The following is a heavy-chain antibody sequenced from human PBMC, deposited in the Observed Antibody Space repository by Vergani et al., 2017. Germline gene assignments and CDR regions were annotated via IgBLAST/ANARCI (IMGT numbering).Heavy chain of an antibody. Sequence: QVQLVQSGAEVKKPGASVKVSCKASGYTFTSYDINWVRQATGQGLEWMGWMNPNSGNTGYAQKFQGRVTMTRHTSISTAYMELSSLRSEDTAVYYCARGGYCRGGSCYGLVDYWGQGTLVTVSS. D-gene: IGHD2-15*01. CDR2: MNPNSGNT. J-gene: IGHJ4*02. CDR3: ARGGYCRGGSCYGLVDY. CDR1: GYTFTSYD. V-gene: IGHV1-8*01.